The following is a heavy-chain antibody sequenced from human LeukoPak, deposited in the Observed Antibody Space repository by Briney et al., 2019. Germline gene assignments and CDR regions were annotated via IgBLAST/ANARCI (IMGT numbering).Heavy chain of an antibody. CDR3: ARHGYYYYYMDV. Sequence: SETLSLTCTVSGGSISSSSYYWGWIRQPPGTGLEWIGSIYYSGSTYYNPSLKSRVTISVDTSKNQCSLNLSSVTAADTAVYYCARHGYYYYYMDVWGKGTTVTVSS. J-gene: IGHJ6*03. CDR2: IYYSGST. V-gene: IGHV4-39*01. CDR1: GGSISSSSYY.